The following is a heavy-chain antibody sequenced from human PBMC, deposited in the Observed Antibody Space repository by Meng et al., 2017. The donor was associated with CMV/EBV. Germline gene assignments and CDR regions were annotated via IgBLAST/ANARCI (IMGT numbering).Heavy chain of an antibody. CDR3: ARSMVVAGDWFDP. V-gene: IGHV4-4*07. J-gene: IGHJ5*02. D-gene: IGHD2-15*01. CDR1: GGSISSYY. CDR2: IYTSGST. Sequence: RVQPSRTLSLPSTVSGGSISSYYWSWIRQPAGKGLEWIGRIYTSGSTNYNPSLKSRVTMSVATSKNQFSLKLSSVTAADTAVYYCARSMVVAGDWFDPWGQGTLVTVSS.